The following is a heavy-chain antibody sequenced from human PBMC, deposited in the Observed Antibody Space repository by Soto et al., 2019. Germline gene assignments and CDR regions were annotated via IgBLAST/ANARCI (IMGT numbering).Heavy chain of an antibody. CDR2: ISSSSSTI. J-gene: IGHJ4*02. CDR3: ARDFSCSGGSCNDY. D-gene: IGHD2-15*01. CDR1: GFTFSSYS. V-gene: IGHV3-48*01. Sequence: EVQLVESGGGLVQPGGSLRLSCAASGFTFSSYSMNWVRQAPGKGLEWVSYISSSSSTIYYADSVKGRFTISRDNAKNSLDLQMNSLRAEDTAVYYCARDFSCSGGSCNDYWGQGTLVTVSS.